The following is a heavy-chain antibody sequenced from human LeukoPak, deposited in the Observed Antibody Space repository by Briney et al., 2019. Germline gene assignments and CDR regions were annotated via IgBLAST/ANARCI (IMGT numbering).Heavy chain of an antibody. CDR1: GYIFTSYW. V-gene: IGHV5-51*01. CDR2: IYPGDSDT. Sequence: GESLKISCKGSGYIFTSYWIGWVRQMPGKGLEWMGIIYPGDSDTRYSPSFQGQVTISADKSISTAYLQWSSLKASDTAMYYCARWSAYYYDSSGHGAYGMDVWGQGTTVTVSS. J-gene: IGHJ6*02. D-gene: IGHD3-22*01. CDR3: ARWSAYYYDSSGHGAYGMDV.